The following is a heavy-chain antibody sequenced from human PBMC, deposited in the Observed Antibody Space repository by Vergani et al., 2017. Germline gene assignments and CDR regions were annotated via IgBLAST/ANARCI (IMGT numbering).Heavy chain of an antibody. CDR1: GYSFTSYW. CDR2: IYSGDSDT. D-gene: IGHD6-13*01. CDR3: GRRQLNIADPVPGAFDI. Sequence: EVQLVQSGAEVKKPGESLKISCKGSGYSFTSYWIGWVRQMPGKGLEWMGIIYSGDSDTRYSPSFQGQGTISADKSISPAYLQWSSLKASDTAMYYCGRRQLNIADPVPGAFDIWGQGTMVTVSS. J-gene: IGHJ3*02. V-gene: IGHV5-51*01.